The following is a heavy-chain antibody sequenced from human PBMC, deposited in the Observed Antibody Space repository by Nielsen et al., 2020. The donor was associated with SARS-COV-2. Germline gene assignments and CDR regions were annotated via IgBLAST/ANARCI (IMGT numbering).Heavy chain of an antibody. CDR3: ARDHSGYQLLPEDYYGMDV. J-gene: IGHJ6*02. D-gene: IGHD2-2*01. CDR2: IYYSGST. Sequence: WIRQPPGKGLEWIGSIYYSGSTYYNPSLKSRVTISVDTSKNQFSLKLSSVTAADTAVYCCARDHSGYQLLPEDYYGMDVWGQGTTVTVSS. V-gene: IGHV4-39*02.